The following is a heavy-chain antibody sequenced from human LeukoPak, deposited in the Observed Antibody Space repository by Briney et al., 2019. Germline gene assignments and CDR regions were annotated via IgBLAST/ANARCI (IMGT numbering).Heavy chain of an antibody. Sequence: PGGSLRLSCAASGFTFSSYSMNWVRQAPGKGLEWVSSISSSSYIYYADSVKGRFTISRDNAKNSLYLQMNSLRAEDTAVYYCAREGAVLEWLFYASKIAAAGDYFDYWGQGTLVTVSS. CDR1: GFTFSSYS. CDR2: ISSSSYI. D-gene: IGHD3-3*01. J-gene: IGHJ4*02. V-gene: IGHV3-21*01. CDR3: AREGAVLEWLFYASKIAAAGDYFDY.